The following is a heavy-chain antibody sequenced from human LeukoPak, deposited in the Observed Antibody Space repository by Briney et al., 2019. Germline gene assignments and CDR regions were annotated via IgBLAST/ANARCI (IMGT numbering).Heavy chain of an antibody. D-gene: IGHD2-2*02. V-gene: IGHV1-8*01. Sequence: GASVKVSCKASGYTFTSYDINWVRQATGQGLEWMGWMNPNSGNTGYAQKFQGRVTMTRNTPISTAYMELSSLRSEDTAVYYCARANPYCSSASGYNYWGQGTLVTVSS. J-gene: IGHJ4*02. CDR2: MNPNSGNT. CDR3: ARANPYCSSASGYNY. CDR1: GYTFTSYD.